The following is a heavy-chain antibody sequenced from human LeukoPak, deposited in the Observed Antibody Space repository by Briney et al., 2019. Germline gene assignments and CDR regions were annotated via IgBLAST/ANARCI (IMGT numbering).Heavy chain of an antibody. J-gene: IGHJ4*02. CDR1: GGSISSGSYY. D-gene: IGHD6-13*01. CDR2: IYYSGST. V-gene: IGHV4-39*01. Sequence: PSETLSLTCTVSGGSISSGSYYWGWIRQPPGKGLEWIGNIYYSGSTYYNPSLKNRVTISVDTSKNQFSLKLSSVTAADTAVYYCARRSAGNHRNLNFDFWGQGTLVTVSS. CDR3: ARRSAGNHRNLNFDF.